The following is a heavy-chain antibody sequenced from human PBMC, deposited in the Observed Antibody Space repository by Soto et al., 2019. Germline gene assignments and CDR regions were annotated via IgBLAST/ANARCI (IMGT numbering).Heavy chain of an antibody. CDR3: ARGTELRFLEWLLSRFDP. V-gene: IGHV3-21*01. CDR1: GFTFSSYS. CDR2: ISSSSSYI. Sequence: GGSLRLSCAASGFTFSSYSMNWVRQAPGKGLEWVSSISSSSSYIYYADSVKGRFTISRDNAKNSLYLQMNSLRAEDTAVYYCARGTELRFLEWLLSRFDPWGQGTLVTVSS. D-gene: IGHD3-3*01. J-gene: IGHJ5*02.